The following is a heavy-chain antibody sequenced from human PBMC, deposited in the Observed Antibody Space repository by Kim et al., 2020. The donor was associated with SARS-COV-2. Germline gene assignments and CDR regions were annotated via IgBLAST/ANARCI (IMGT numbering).Heavy chain of an antibody. D-gene: IGHD6-19*01. CDR3: ARHSKAVFDH. Sequence: TETLSLTCTVSGGSISSSNHYWGWIRQPPGKGLEWIGTIYYTGNTYYNPSLKSRVNISVDTSKNQFSLKLSSVTAADTAIYYCARHSKAVFDHWGQGTLVTVSS. CDR2: IYYTGNT. V-gene: IGHV4-39*01. CDR1: GGSISSSNHY. J-gene: IGHJ4*02.